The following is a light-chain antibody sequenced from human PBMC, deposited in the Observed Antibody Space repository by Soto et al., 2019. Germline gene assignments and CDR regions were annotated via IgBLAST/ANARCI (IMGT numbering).Light chain of an antibody. J-gene: IGKJ1*01. Sequence: DIQMTQSPSSLSASVGDRVAITCRASQSISSYLNWYQQKPGKAPKLLIYAASSLQSGVPSRFSGSGSGTDFTLTISSPQPEDFATYYCQQSYNTPWTFGQGTKVDIK. CDR1: QSISSY. CDR2: AAS. CDR3: QQSYNTPWT. V-gene: IGKV1-39*01.